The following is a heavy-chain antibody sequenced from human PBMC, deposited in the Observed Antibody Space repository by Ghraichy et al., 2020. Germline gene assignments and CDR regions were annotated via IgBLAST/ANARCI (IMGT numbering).Heavy chain of an antibody. D-gene: IGHD3-22*01. V-gene: IGHV3-23*01. CDR2: ISGDGDYT. CDR3: APAGTGYYDSSGPRVDY. CDR1: GLTFTSYA. J-gene: IGHJ4*02. Sequence: GGSLRLSCAASGLTFTSYAVSWVRQAPGKGLEWVSSISGDGDYTYYADSGKGRFTISRDESKNTLYLQMNSLRAEDTAVYYCAPAGTGYYDSSGPRVDYWGQGTLVTVSS.